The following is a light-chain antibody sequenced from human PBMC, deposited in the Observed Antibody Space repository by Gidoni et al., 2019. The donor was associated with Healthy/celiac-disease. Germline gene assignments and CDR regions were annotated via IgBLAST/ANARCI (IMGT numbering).Light chain of an antibody. J-gene: IGKJ5*01. CDR2: AAS. V-gene: IGKV1-39*01. CDR3: QQSYSTPRIT. CDR1: QSISSY. Sequence: DIQMTQSPSSLSASVGDRVTITRRASQSISSYLNWYQQKPGKAPKLLIYAASSLQSRVPSRFSGSGSGTDFTLNISSLQPEDFATYYCQQSYSTPRITFGQGTRLEIK.